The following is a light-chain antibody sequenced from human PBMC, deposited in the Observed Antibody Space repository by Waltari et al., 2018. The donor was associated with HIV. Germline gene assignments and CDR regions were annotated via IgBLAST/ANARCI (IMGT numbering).Light chain of an antibody. CDR3: QVWASNSAYVV. Sequence: YELTQPPSVSVAPGQTATITCGGDNIGYRSVHWYQQKAGPAPVLVFYDDTDRPSWIPERFSGSKSGNTATLTISRVEAGDEADYYCQVWASNSAYVVFGGRTKLTVL. CDR1: NIGYRS. CDR2: DDT. J-gene: IGLJ2*01. V-gene: IGLV3-21*02.